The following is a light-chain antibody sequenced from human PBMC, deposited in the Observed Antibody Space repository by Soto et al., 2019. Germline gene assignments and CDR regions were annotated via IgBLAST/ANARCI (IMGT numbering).Light chain of an antibody. V-gene: IGLV2-14*01. Sequence: QSALTQPASVSGSPGQSITISCTGTSSDVGGYNYVSWYQQHPGTAPKLMIYDVSHRPSGVSNRFSGSKSGHTASLTISGLQAEDEADYYCSAYTSSLTLVVFGGGTKLTVL. CDR3: SAYTSSLTLVV. J-gene: IGLJ2*01. CDR1: SSDVGGYNY. CDR2: DVS.